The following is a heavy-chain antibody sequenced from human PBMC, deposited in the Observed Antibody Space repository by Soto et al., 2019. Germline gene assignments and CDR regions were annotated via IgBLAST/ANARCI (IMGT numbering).Heavy chain of an antibody. CDR3: ARRTRGWYADY. D-gene: IGHD6-19*01. V-gene: IGHV4-39*01. Sequence: QLQLQESGPGLVKPSETLSLTCTVSGGSISSSSYYWGWIRQPPGKGLEWIGSIYYSGSTDYNPSLKSRVTISVDTSKNQFSLKLSSVTAADTAVYYCARRTRGWYADYWGQGTLVTVSS. CDR1: GGSISSSSYY. CDR2: IYYSGST. J-gene: IGHJ4*02.